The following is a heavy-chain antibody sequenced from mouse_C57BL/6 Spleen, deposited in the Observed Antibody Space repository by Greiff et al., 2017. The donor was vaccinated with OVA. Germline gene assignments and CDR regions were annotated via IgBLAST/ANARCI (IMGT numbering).Heavy chain of an antibody. V-gene: IGHV1-81*01. Sequence: VQLQQSGAELARPGASVKLSCKASGYTFTSYGISWVKQRTGQGLEWIGEIYPRSGNTYYNEKFKGKATLTADKSSSTAYMKLRSLTSEDAADYFCARSKDYSPDYWGQGTTLTVSS. CDR1: GYTFTSYG. D-gene: IGHD2-12*01. J-gene: IGHJ2*01. CDR2: IYPRSGNT. CDR3: ARSKDYSPDY.